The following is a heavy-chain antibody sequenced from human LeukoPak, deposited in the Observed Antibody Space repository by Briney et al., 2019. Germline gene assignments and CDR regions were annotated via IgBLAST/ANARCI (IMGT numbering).Heavy chain of an antibody. Sequence: PGRSLRLSCAASGFTFISYDIHWVRQAPGKGLEWVAVISYDGSKKYYADSVKGRFTISRDNSKNTLYLQVNSLRTEDTAVYYCAKNIPNCSSTSCPLDDWGQGTLVTVSS. J-gene: IGHJ4*02. CDR2: ISYDGSKK. V-gene: IGHV3-30*18. D-gene: IGHD2-2*01. CDR3: AKNIPNCSSTSCPLDD. CDR1: GFTFISYD.